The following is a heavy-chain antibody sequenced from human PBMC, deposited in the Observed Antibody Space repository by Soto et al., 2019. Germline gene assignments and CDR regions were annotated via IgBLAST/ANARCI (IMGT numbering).Heavy chain of an antibody. CDR1: VFTFSSYT. J-gene: IGHJ4*02. V-gene: IGHV3-21*01. D-gene: IGHD6-19*01. Sequence: PGGSLRLSCAASVFTFSSYTMNWVRQAPGKGLESVSSISGSGNSIYYADSMKGRFTISRDNAKNSLYLQMNSLRVEDTAVYYCARDPSGALPGFDYWGQGILVTVSS. CDR2: ISGSGNSI. CDR3: ARDPSGALPGFDY.